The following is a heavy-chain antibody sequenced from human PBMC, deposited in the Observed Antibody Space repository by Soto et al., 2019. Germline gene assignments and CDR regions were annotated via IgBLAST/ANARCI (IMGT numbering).Heavy chain of an antibody. D-gene: IGHD3-10*01. CDR3: ATGGPAGDFDN. J-gene: IGHJ4*02. CDR2: FDPEDGEI. CDR1: GYSLNELS. Sequence: ASVKVSCKVSGYSLNELSIHWVRQAPGKGLEWMGGFDPEDGEIVYAQKFQGRVTMTEDTSTDTANMDLSSLRSEDTAVYYCATGGPAGDFDNWGQGILVTVSS. V-gene: IGHV1-24*01.